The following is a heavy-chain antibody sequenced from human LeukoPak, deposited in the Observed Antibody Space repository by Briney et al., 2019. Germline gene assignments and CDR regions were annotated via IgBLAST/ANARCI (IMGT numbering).Heavy chain of an antibody. CDR3: ARGSAVAADFDP. J-gene: IGHJ5*02. Sequence: SETLSLTCTVSGYSITSGYYWGWIRQPPGKGLEWIGSIYHSGSTNYNPSLKSRVTISVDTSKNQFSLKLSSVTAADTAVYYRARGSAVAADFDPWGQGTLVTVSS. V-gene: IGHV4-38-2*02. D-gene: IGHD6-13*01. CDR1: GYSITSGYY. CDR2: IYHSGST.